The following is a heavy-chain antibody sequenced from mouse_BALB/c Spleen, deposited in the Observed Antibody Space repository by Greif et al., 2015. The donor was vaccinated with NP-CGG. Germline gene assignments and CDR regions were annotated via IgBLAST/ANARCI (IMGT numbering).Heavy chain of an antibody. CDR3: AREENSPFAY. CDR1: GYTFSSYW. J-gene: IGHJ3*01. V-gene: IGHV1-9*01. Sequence: VQLQQSGAELMKPGASVKISCKATGYTFSSYWIEWVKQRPGHGLEWIGEILPGSGSTNYNEKFKGKATLTADTSSNTAYMQLSSLTSEDSAVYYCAREENSPFAYWGQGTLVTVSA. CDR2: ILPGSGST.